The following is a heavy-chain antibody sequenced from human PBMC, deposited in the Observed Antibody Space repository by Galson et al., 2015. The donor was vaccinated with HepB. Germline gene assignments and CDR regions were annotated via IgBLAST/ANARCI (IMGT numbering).Heavy chain of an antibody. Sequence: SLRLSCATSGFTFSSYNMNWVRQAPGKGLEWVAYISGDYTSIYYADSVKGRFTISRDNAKNSLWLQMNSLRADDTAIYYCARDRGGSGSYLSKYYDMDVWGQGTTVTVPS. CDR3: ARDRGGSGSYLSKYYDMDV. J-gene: IGHJ6*03. CDR1: GFTFSSYN. V-gene: IGHV3-48*03. CDR2: ISGDYTSI. D-gene: IGHD3-10*01.